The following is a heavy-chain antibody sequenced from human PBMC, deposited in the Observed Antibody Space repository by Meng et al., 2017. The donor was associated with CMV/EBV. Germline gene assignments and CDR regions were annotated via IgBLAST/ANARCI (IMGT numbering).Heavy chain of an antibody. CDR1: GGSISSSNW. CDR2: ISYSGST. CDR3: ARDAGYYGMDV. J-gene: IGHJ6*02. Sequence: SETLSLTCAVSGGSISSSNWWSWVRQPPGKGLEWIGYISYSGSTNYNPSLKSRVTISVDTSKNQFSLKLSSVTAADTAVYYCARDAGYYGMDVWGQGTTVTVSS. V-gene: IGHV4-4*02.